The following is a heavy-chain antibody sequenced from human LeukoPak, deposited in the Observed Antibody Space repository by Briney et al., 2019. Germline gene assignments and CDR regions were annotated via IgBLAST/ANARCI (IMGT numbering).Heavy chain of an antibody. D-gene: IGHD6-13*01. CDR3: ARGKAADYYYGMDV. Sequence: PSQTLSLTCGVSGASVSSIGYSWSWIRQPPGRGLEWIGFIYQSGSASYNPSLQSRVTISIDKSKNQFSLNLSSVTAADTAVYYCARGKAADYYYGMDVWGQGTTVTVSS. J-gene: IGHJ6*02. CDR1: GASVSSIGYS. CDR2: IYQSGSA. V-gene: IGHV4-30-2*01.